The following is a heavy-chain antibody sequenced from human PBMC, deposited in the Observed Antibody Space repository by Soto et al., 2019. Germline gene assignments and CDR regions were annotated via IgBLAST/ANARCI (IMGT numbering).Heavy chain of an antibody. CDR3: ASEPAGNTADH. J-gene: IGHJ4*02. D-gene: IGHD5-18*01. Sequence: QVQLVQSGGEVKKPGASVKVSCKASGYSFTSYGLSWVRQAPGQGLEWMGGMSTYNGNTNYEKKFQGRVTMTSDTSTSTAYMELRSLRFDATAVYYCASEPAGNTADHWGQGTLVTVSS. CDR1: GYSFTSYG. CDR2: MSTYNGNT. V-gene: IGHV1-18*04.